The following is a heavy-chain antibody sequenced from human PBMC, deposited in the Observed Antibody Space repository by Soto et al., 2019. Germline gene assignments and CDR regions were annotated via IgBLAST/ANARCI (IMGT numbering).Heavy chain of an antibody. CDR3: ARGGSGYTWFNEY. CDR2: IIPVFGTA. D-gene: IGHD3-3*01. J-gene: IGHJ4*02. CDR1: GGTFISYP. V-gene: IGHV1-69*01. Sequence: QEQLVQSGAAVKKPGSSVKVSCKASGGTFISYPISWVRQAPGQGLEWMGGIIPVFGTAYYAPKFQDRVTITADQSTNTASMELSSLKYEYTALYYCARGGSGYTWFNEYWGQGTLVTVSS.